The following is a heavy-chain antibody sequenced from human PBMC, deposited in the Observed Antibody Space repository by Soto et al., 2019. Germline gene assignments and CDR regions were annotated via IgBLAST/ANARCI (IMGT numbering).Heavy chain of an antibody. J-gene: IGHJ3*02. D-gene: IGHD2-2*01. Sequence: QVQLQESGPGLVKPSETLSLTCTVSGGSISSYYWSWIRQPPGKGLEWFGYIYYSGSTNYNPSLKSRVTISVDTSKNQFSLKLSSVTAADTAVYYCARRSRYCSSTICYDIDAFDIWGQGTMVTVSS. CDR2: IYYSGST. V-gene: IGHV4-59*08. CDR1: GGSISSYY. CDR3: ARRSRYCSSTICYDIDAFDI.